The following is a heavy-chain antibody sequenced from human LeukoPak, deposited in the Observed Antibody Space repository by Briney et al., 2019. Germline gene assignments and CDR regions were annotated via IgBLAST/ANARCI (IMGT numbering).Heavy chain of an antibody. CDR1: GFTFSSYA. CDR2: ISYDGSNK. J-gene: IGHJ4*02. D-gene: IGHD3-3*01. Sequence: GGSLRLSCAASGFTFSSYAMHWVRQAPGKGLEWAAVISYDGSNKYYADSVKGRFTISRDNSKNTLYLQMNSLRAEDTAVYYCTIGGQYYDFWSGYSTAPFDYWGQGTLVTVSS. V-gene: IGHV3-30-3*01. CDR3: TIGGQYYDFWSGYSTAPFDY.